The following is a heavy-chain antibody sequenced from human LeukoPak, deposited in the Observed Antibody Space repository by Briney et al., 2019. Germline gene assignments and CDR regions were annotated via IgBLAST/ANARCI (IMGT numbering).Heavy chain of an antibody. D-gene: IGHD1-14*01. CDR3: ARGYGMDV. J-gene: IGHJ6*04. V-gene: IGHV3-7*01. Sequence: GGSLRLSCAASGFAFGSFSMGWVRQAPGKRLEWLAYIKEDGIEQFFVDSVRGRFTISRDDAKNSLYLQMNSLRAEDTAVYYCARGYGMDVWGKGTTVTVSS. CDR2: IKEDGIEQ. CDR1: GFAFGSFS.